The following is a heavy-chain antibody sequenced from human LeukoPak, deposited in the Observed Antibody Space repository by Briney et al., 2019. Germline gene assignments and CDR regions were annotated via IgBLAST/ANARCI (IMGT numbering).Heavy chain of an antibody. CDR1: GFTFSNYV. CDR3: AKRGSGWIGPMDV. V-gene: IGHV3-23*01. J-gene: IGHJ6*03. D-gene: IGHD5-12*01. Sequence: PGGSLRLSCAASGFTFSNYVMSWVRQAPGKGLEWVSLISGSGDSTYYADSVKGRFTISRDNSKNTLYLQMNSLRAEDTAVYSCAKRGSGWIGPMDVWGKGTTVTVSS. CDR2: ISGSGDST.